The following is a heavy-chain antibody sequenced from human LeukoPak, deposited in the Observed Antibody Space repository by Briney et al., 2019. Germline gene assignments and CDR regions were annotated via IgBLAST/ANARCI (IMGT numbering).Heavy chain of an antibody. CDR3: ARANFLYCSSTSCLFDY. CDR2: INPNDGDT. Sequence: ASVKVSCKASGYTFTDYYMHWVRQAPGQGFEWMGGINPNDGDTYYAQKFQGRVTMTRDTSISTAHMEVSRLRSDDTAVYYCARANFLYCSSTSCLFDYWGQGTLVTVSS. V-gene: IGHV1-2*02. J-gene: IGHJ4*02. CDR1: GYTFTDYY. D-gene: IGHD2-2*01.